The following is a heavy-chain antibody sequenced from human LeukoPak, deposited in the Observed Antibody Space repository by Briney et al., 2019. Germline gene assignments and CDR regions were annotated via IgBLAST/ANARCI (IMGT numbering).Heavy chain of an antibody. J-gene: IGHJ4*02. Sequence: PGGSLRLSCAASGFTVSSNYMSWVRQAPGKGLEWVSVIYSGGSTYYADSVKGRFTISRDNSKNTLYLQMNSLRAEDTAVYYCARAVVVAATLDYWGQGTLVTVSS. CDR1: GFTVSSNY. CDR3: ARAVVVAATLDY. D-gene: IGHD2-15*01. CDR2: IYSGGST. V-gene: IGHV3-66*01.